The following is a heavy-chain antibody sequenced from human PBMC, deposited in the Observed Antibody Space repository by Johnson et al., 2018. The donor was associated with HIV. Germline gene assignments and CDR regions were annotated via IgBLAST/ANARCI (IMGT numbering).Heavy chain of an antibody. CDR3: AKEGYCSGDCFLGAFDI. J-gene: IGHJ3*02. V-gene: IGHV3-11*01. Sequence: QVQLVESGGGLVKPGGSLRLSCAATGLTFSDYYMTWIRQAPGKGLEWVSYISSSGSTMYYADSVKGRFTISRDNAKNSLYLQMNSLRAEDTALYYCAKEGYCSGDCFLGAFDIWGQGTMVTVSS. D-gene: IGHD2-21*01. CDR2: ISSSGSTM. CDR1: GLTFSDYY.